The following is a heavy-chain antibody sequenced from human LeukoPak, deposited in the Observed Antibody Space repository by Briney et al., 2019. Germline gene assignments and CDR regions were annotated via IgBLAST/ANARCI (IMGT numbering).Heavy chain of an antibody. CDR2: MNPNSGNT. CDR1: GYTFTSYD. J-gene: IGHJ4*02. D-gene: IGHD3-10*01. V-gene: IGHV1-8*01. CDR3: ARVALWFGELLIGY. Sequence: ASVKVSCKASGYTFTSYDINWVRQATGQGLEWMGWMNPNSGNTGYAQKFQGRVTMTRNTSISTAYMELSSLRSEDTAVYYCARVALWFGELLIGYWCEGTLVTVSS.